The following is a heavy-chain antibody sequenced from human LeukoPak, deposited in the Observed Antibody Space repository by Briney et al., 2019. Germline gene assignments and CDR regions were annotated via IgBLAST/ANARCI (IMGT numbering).Heavy chain of an antibody. CDR2: VFRLQTVRT. Sequence: PSETLSLTCTVSDSSITSTYYWAWFRQPPGTGLEWIATVFRLQTVRTFYNPSLESRVTMSLDPSQNQFSLNLTSVTAADTALYFCARVLHAPYLIDSWGQGTLVTVSS. V-gene: IGHV4-38-2*02. J-gene: IGHJ4*02. CDR1: DSSITSTYY. CDR3: ARVLHAPYLIDS. D-gene: IGHD2-8*01.